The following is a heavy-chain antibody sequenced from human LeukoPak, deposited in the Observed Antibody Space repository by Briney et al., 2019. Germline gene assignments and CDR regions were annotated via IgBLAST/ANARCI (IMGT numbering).Heavy chain of an antibody. Sequence: SETLSLTCTVSGGSSSSYYWSWIRQPPGKGLEWIGYIYYSGSTNYNPSLKSRVTISVDTSKNQFSLKLSSVTAADTAVYYCARVAAVYPPYYFDYWGQGTLVTVSS. CDR1: GGSSSSYY. J-gene: IGHJ4*02. CDR2: IYYSGST. CDR3: ARVAAVYPPYYFDY. D-gene: IGHD1-14*01. V-gene: IGHV4-59*01.